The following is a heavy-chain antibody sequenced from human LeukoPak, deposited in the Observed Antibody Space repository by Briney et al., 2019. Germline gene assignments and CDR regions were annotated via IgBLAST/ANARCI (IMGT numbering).Heavy chain of an antibody. CDR3: ARALGSVPYYYYYMDV. CDR1: GFTFSSYG. Sequence: GGSLRLSCAASGFTFSSYGMSWVRQAPGKGLEWVSAISGSGGSTYYADSVKGRFTISRDNSKNTLYLQMNSLRAEDTAVYYCARALGSVPYYYYYMDVWGKGTTVTVSS. D-gene: IGHD1-26*01. V-gene: IGHV3-23*01. CDR2: ISGSGGST. J-gene: IGHJ6*03.